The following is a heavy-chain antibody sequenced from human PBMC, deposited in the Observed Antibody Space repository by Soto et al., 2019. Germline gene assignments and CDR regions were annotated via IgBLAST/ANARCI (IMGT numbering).Heavy chain of an antibody. D-gene: IGHD2-2*01. J-gene: IGHJ4*02. Sequence: SETLSLTCAVYGGSFSGDYWSWIRQPPGKGLEWIGEINHSGSTNYNPSLKSRVTISVDTSKNQFSLKLSSVTAADTAVYYCARGIFAYAVYYFDYWGQGTLVTVSS. CDR3: ARGIFAYAVYYFDY. CDR2: INHSGST. CDR1: GGSFSGDY. V-gene: IGHV4-34*01.